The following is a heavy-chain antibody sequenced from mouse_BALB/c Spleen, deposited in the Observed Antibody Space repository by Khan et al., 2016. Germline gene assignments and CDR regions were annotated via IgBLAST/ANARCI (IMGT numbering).Heavy chain of an antibody. D-gene: IGHD2-1*01. J-gene: IGHJ2*01. CDR2: IDPENGAT. V-gene: IGHV14-4*02. CDR3: NAIYYGNYIYFDY. CDR1: GFNIKDYY. Sequence: VQLQQPGAELVRSGASVRLSCTASGFNIKDYYIHWVKQRPEQGLEWIGWIDPENGATEYAPKFKGKATMTADTSSNTAYLQLSRLTSEDTAVYYCNAIYYGNYIYFDYWGQGTTLTVSS.